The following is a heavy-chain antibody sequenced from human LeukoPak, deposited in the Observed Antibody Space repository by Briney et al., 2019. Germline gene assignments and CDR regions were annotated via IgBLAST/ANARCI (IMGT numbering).Heavy chain of an antibody. Sequence: PSETLSLTCAVSGGSISSSNWWSWVRQPPGKGPEWIGEIYHSGSTNYNPSLKRRVTISVDKSKNQFSLKLSSVTAADTAVYYCARDVRMVRGVIRAHWFDPWGQGTLVTVSS. D-gene: IGHD3-10*01. V-gene: IGHV4-4*02. CDR2: IYHSGST. J-gene: IGHJ5*02. CDR1: GGSISSSNW. CDR3: ARDVRMVRGVIRAHWFDP.